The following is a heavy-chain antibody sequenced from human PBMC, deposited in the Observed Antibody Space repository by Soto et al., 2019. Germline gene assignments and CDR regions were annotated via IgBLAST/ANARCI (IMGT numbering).Heavy chain of an antibody. D-gene: IGHD2-15*01. Sequence: ASVKVSCKASGYTFTSYYMHWVRQAPGQGLEWMGIINPSGGSTSYAQKFQGRVTMTRDTSTSTAYMELSSLRSDDTAVYYCARTPPLEPVHFDYWGQGTLVTVSS. CDR1: GYTFTSYY. J-gene: IGHJ4*02. V-gene: IGHV1-46*01. CDR2: INPSGGST. CDR3: ARTPPLEPVHFDY.